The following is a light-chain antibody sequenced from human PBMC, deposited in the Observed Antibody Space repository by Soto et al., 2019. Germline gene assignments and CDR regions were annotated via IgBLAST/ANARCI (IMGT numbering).Light chain of an antibody. V-gene: IGKV3-20*01. CDR1: QSVSSN. J-gene: IGKJ4*01. CDR2: GAS. CDR3: QQYGSSPLT. Sequence: EIVMTQSPATLSVSPGERATLSCRASQSVSSNLAWYQQKPGQAPRLLIYGASSRATGIPDRFSGSGSGTDLTITISRLEPEDGEVYDGQQYGSSPLTFGGGTKVEIK.